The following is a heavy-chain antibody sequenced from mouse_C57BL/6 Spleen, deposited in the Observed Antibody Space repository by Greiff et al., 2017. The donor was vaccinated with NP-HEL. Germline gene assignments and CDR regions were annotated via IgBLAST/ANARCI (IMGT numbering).Heavy chain of an antibody. V-gene: IGHV5-12*01. CDR3: ARRDGPFAWFAY. CDR2: ISNGGGST. J-gene: IGHJ3*01. CDR1: GFTFSDYY. D-gene: IGHD2-3*01. Sequence: EVHLVESGGALVQPGGSLKLSCAASGFTFSDYYMYWVRQTPEKRLEWVAYISNGGGSTYYPDTVKGRFTISRDNAKNTLYLKMSRLKSEDTAMYYCARRDGPFAWFAYWGQGTLVTVSA.